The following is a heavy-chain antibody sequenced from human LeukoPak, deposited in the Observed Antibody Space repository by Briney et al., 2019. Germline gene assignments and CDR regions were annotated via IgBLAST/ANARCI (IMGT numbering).Heavy chain of an antibody. V-gene: IGHV3-33*06. J-gene: IGHJ2*01. CDR3: AKSYDNHNWYFHL. Sequence: QPGRSLRLSCAASGFTFSTYGMNWVRQAPGNGLEWVAIIWYDGNNKYYADSVKGRFTISRDNSKNTLYLQMNSLRADDTAVYYCAKSYDNHNWYFHLWGRGTLVTASS. D-gene: IGHD3-10*01. CDR1: GFTFSTYG. CDR2: IWYDGNNK.